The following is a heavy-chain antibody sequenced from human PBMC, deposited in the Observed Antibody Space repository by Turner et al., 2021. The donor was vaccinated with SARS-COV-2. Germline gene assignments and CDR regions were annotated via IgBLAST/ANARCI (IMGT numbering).Heavy chain of an antibody. CDR2: ISYDGSNK. V-gene: IGHV3-30*18. D-gene: IGHD5-12*01. Sequence: VQLLESGGGLVQPGGSLRLSCAASGFTFSSYGMHWVRQAPGKGLEWVAVISYDGSNKYYADSVKGRFTISRDNSKNTLYLQMNSLRAEDTAVYYCAKGWLQSGDAFDIWGQGTMVTISS. CDR1: GFTFSSYG. J-gene: IGHJ3*02. CDR3: AKGWLQSGDAFDI.